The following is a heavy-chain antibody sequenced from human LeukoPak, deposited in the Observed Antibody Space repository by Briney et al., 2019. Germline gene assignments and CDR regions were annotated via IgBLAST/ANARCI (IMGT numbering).Heavy chain of an antibody. CDR1: GFTFSSYG. Sequence: GGSLRLSCAASGFTFSSYGMHWVRQAPGKGLEWVAVISYDGSKTYYADSVKGRITISRDNSKNTLYLQMNSLRAEDTAVYYCATADSGSYYSGFDYWGQGTLVTVSS. CDR3: ATADSGSYYSGFDY. CDR2: ISYDGSKT. V-gene: IGHV3-30*03. J-gene: IGHJ4*02. D-gene: IGHD1-26*01.